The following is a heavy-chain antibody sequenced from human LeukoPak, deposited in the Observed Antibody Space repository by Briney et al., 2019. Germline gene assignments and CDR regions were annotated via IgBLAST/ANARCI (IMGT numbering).Heavy chain of an antibody. CDR3: AKDLWSGYFRFDY. CDR1: GFTFSTYA. Sequence: PGGSLRLSCAASGFTFSTYAMSWVRQAPGKGLEWVSSISDSSGHTYYADSVRGRFTISRDNSKNTVFLQMNSLRAEDTAVYYCAKDLWSGYFRFDYWGQGTLVTVSS. J-gene: IGHJ4*02. D-gene: IGHD3-3*01. CDR2: ISDSSGHT. V-gene: IGHV3-23*01.